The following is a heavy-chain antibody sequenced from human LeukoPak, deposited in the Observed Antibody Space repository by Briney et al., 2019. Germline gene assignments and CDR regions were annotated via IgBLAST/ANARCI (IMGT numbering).Heavy chain of an antibody. D-gene: IGHD3-22*01. Sequence: GGSLRLSCAASGFIFNKYGMHWVRQAPGKGLEWVAVIWYDGSHKDYADSVKGRFTISRDNSKNTVYLQMNSLRAEDTAVYYCAKAPRYYYDSSGYPYYFDYWGQGTLVTVSS. CDR2: IWYDGSHK. V-gene: IGHV3-33*06. J-gene: IGHJ4*02. CDR1: GFIFNKYG. CDR3: AKAPRYYYDSSGYPYYFDY.